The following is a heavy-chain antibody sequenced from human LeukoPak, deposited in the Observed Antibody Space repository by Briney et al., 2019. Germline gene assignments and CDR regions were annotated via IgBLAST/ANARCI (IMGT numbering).Heavy chain of an antibody. D-gene: IGHD4-17*01. CDR1: GYTFTGYY. V-gene: IGHV1-2*02. Sequence: ASVKVSCKASGYTFTGYYMHWVRQAPGQGLEWMGWINPNSGGTNYAQKFQGRVTMTRDTSISTAYMELSRLISDDTAVYYCAIETYGDTRPNWFDPWGQGTLVTVSS. CDR3: AIETYGDTRPNWFDP. CDR2: INPNSGGT. J-gene: IGHJ5*02.